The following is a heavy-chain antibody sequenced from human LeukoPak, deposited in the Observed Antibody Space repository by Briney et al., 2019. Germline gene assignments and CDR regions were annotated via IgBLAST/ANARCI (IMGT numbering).Heavy chain of an antibody. V-gene: IGHV3-30-3*01. CDR1: GFTFSSYA. CDR2: ISYDGSNK. CDR3: ARDRGVVVPAAIYYYYGMDV. Sequence: GGSLRLSCAASGFTFSSYAMHWVRQAPGKGLEWVAGISYDGSNKYYADSVKGRFTISRDNSKNTLYLQVNSLRAEDTAVYYCARDRGVVVPAAIYYYYGMDVWGQGTTVTVSS. J-gene: IGHJ6*02. D-gene: IGHD2-2*01.